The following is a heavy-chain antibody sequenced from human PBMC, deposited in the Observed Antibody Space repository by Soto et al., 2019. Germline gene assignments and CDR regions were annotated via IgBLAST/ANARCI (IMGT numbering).Heavy chain of an antibody. CDR1: GGSISSGGYY. CDR2: IYYSGRT. Sequence: QVQLQESGPGLVKPSQTLSLTCTVSGGSISSGGYYWSWIRQHPGKGLEWIGYIYYSGRTYYNPSLTSRVTISVDTSKNQFSLKLSSVTAADTAVYYCARGSSGYSPFDPWGQGTLVTVSS. J-gene: IGHJ5*02. V-gene: IGHV4-31*03. CDR3: ARGSSGYSPFDP. D-gene: IGHD3-22*01.